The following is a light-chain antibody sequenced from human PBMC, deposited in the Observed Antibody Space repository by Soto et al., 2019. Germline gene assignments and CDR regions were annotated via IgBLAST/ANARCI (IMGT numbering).Light chain of an antibody. CDR1: QGLKF. J-gene: IGKJ5*01. V-gene: IGKV1-12*01. Sequence: DIHMTQSPSSVSPSGGETVTITCRASQGLKFLAWYQQKPGKAPRLLIYEANNLQSGVPPRFSRSGSGTDFTLTISSLQPEDFATYFCQQANSFPITFGQGTRME. CDR3: QQANSFPIT. CDR2: EAN.